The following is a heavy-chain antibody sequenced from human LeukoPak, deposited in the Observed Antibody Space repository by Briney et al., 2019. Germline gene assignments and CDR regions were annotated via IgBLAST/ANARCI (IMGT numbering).Heavy chain of an antibody. CDR3: ARGDSGSYDY. CDR1: GYSFTSYW. J-gene: IGHJ4*02. V-gene: IGHV5-51*01. D-gene: IGHD1-26*01. Sequence: GESLKISCKSSGYSFTSYWIDWVRQIPGKGLEWMGIIYPGDFDTRYNSSFQGQVTISVDKSISAAYLQWSSLKASDSGMYYCARGDSGSYDYWGQGTLVTVSS. CDR2: IYPGDFDT.